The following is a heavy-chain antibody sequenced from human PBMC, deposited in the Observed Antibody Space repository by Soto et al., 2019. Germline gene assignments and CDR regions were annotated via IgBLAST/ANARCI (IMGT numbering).Heavy chain of an antibody. CDR1: GGSISSSSDY. Sequence: PSETLSLTCTVSGGSISSSSDYWGWIRQPPGKGLEWIGSIYYSGSTYHNPSLKSRVTISVDTSKNQVSLKLSSVTAADTAVYYCTNYGSGSQNHYFYGIDVWGQGTTVNVSS. D-gene: IGHD3-10*01. J-gene: IGHJ6*02. CDR2: IYYSGST. CDR3: TNYGSGSQNHYFYGIDV. V-gene: IGHV4-39*01.